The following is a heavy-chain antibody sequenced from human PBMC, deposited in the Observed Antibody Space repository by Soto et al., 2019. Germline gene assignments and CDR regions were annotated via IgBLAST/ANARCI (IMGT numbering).Heavy chain of an antibody. CDR1: GGSINNYY. CDR3: ARTTSSGNHDQ. Sequence: QVQLQESGPGLVKPSETLSLACTVSGGSINNYYWSWFRQPSGKGLEWIGYVYYSGSTKYNPSLKSRVAISVDTSKNQFSLKVNSVTAADTAVYYCARTTSSGNHDQWGQGTLVTVSS. V-gene: IGHV4-59*01. D-gene: IGHD4-4*01. J-gene: IGHJ5*02. CDR2: VYYSGST.